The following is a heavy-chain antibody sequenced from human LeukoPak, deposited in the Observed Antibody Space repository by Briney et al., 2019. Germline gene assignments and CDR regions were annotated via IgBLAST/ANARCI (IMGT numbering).Heavy chain of an antibody. CDR1: GGSFSDYY. D-gene: IGHD5-12*01. CDR2: ISHSGST. CDR3: AAQYSGYVRLDY. V-gene: IGHV4-34*01. Sequence: KPSETRSLTCAVYGGSFSDYYWSWIRQPPGKGLEWIGEISHSGSTNYNPSLKSRVTMSVDTSKNQFSLKLTSVTAADTAVYYCAAQYSGYVRLDYWGQGTLVTVSS. J-gene: IGHJ4*02.